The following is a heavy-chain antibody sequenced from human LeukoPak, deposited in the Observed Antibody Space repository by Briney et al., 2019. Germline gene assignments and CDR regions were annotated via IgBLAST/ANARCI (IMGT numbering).Heavy chain of an antibody. CDR2: INKDGSEN. J-gene: IGHJ4*02. V-gene: IGHV3-7*01. CDR1: GFTFSSYA. CDR3: AREVGSHFLLSFDY. Sequence: HPGGSLTLSCAVSGFTFSSYARTWVRQAPGKGLECVGRINKDGSENYYVVSVKGRFTICRDDAKTALYLLMNSVRADDTAVYFCAREVGSHFLLSFDYWGQGTLVTVSS. D-gene: IGHD1-26*01.